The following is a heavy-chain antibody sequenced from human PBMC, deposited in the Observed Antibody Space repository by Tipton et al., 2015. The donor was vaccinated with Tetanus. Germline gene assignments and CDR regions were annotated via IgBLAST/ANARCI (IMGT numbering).Heavy chain of an antibody. V-gene: IGHV4-31*03. CDR2: ISYTGTT. J-gene: IGHJ3*01. D-gene: IGHD4-17*01. Sequence: TLSLTCTVSGGSITNGGYYWSWIRQHPGKGLDWIGYISYTGTTHYNPSLESRVTISLDTSKNRFSLKLTSVTAADAAVYYCARPSTTVTPRAFNVWGQGTMVTVSS. CDR3: ARPSTTVTPRAFNV. CDR1: GGSITNGGYY.